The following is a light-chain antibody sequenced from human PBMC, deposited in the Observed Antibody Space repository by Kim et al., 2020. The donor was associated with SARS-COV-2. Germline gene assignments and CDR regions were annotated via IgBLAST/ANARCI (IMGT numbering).Light chain of an antibody. J-gene: IGLJ3*02. CDR1: SSNLGAGYD. CDR2: NNN. CDR3: QSYDRSLTTSV. Sequence: QSVLTQPPSVSGAPGQKVTISCSGSSSNLGAGYDVHWYQQVPRTAPKLLIYNNNNRPSGVPDRFSGSKSGTSASLAITGLQPEDEADYYCQSYDRSLTTSVFGGGTQLTVL. V-gene: IGLV1-40*01.